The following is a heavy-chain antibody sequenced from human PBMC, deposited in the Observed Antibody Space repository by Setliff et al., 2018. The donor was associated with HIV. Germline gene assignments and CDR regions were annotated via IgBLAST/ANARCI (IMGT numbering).Heavy chain of an antibody. D-gene: IGHD1-26*01. V-gene: IGHV3-23*01. Sequence: GTLRLSCAASGFAFDNYCMTWVRQAPGKGLEWVSAIGGSTGTTYYADSVKGRFTISTDNSKNTLYLQMNSLRAEDTAVYYCAKPLTQWGVSPYHYAVDVWGQGTTVTVSS. J-gene: IGHJ6*02. CDR2: IGGSTGTT. CDR3: AKPLTQWGVSPYHYAVDV. CDR1: GFAFDNYC.